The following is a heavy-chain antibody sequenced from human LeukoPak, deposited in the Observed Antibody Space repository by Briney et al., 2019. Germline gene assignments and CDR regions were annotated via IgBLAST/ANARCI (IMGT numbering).Heavy chain of an antibody. CDR2: IRSKANSYAT. J-gene: IGHJ4*02. CDR1: GFTFSASD. D-gene: IGHD6-13*01. Sequence: GGPLRLSCAASGFTFSASDIHWVRQAPGKGLEWGGRIRSKANSYATIYAASVKGRFSISRDDSKNTAYLQMNSLKTEDTAVYYCTRHATESGIAAPGDYWGQGNLVTVSS. V-gene: IGHV3-73*01. CDR3: TRHATESGIAAPGDY.